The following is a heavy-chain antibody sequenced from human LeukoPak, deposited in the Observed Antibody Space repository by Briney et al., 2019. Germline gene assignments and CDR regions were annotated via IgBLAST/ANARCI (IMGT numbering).Heavy chain of an antibody. J-gene: IGHJ3*02. CDR3: AKSNHYYDSSGYYYVGAFDI. D-gene: IGHD3-22*01. CDR1: GFTFSSYA. CDR2: ISGSGGST. Sequence: GGSLRLSCAASGFTFSSYAMSWVRQAPGKGLEWVSAISGSGGSTYYADSVKGRFTISRDNSKNTLYLQMNSLRAEETAVYYCAKSNHYYDSSGYYYVGAFDIWGQGTMVTVSS. V-gene: IGHV3-23*01.